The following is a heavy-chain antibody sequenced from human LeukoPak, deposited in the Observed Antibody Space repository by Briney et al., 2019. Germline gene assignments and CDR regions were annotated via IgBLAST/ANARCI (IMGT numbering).Heavy chain of an antibody. CDR2: IYYSGST. CDR1: GGSISSYY. CDR3: ARDHRWLRLVGWFDP. D-gene: IGHD5-12*01. V-gene: IGHV4-59*01. J-gene: IGHJ5*02. Sequence: SETLSLTCTVSGGSISSYYWSWIRQPPGKGLEWIGYIYYSGSTNYNPSLKSRVTISVDTSKNQFSLKLSSVTAADTAVYYCARDHRWLRLVGWFDPRGQGTLVTVSS.